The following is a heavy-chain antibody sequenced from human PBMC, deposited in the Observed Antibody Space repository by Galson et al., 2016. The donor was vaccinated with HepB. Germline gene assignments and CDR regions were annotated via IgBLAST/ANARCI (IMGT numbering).Heavy chain of an antibody. CDR1: GVSISSGDYY. Sequence: TLSLTCTVSGVSISSGDYYWSWIRQSPGQGLEFIGHIYTAGNTYYKPSLKSRVAMSMDTSTNQVSLKVFSVSAADTGIYYWARKLGYSTGWPYHDYWGQGTLVAVSS. CDR3: ARKLGYSTGWPYHDY. D-gene: IGHD2-8*02. V-gene: IGHV4-30-4*01. J-gene: IGHJ4*02. CDR2: IYTAGNT.